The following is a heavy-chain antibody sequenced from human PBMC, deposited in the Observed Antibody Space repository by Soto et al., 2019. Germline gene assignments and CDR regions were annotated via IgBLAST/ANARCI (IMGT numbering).Heavy chain of an antibody. CDR3: ARDYRAD. D-gene: IGHD1-26*01. CDR2: IKQDGSET. Sequence: GGSLRPSCATSGFVFSSFWLSWVRQAPGKGLEWVANIKQDGSETYYVDSVKGRFTISRDNAENSLYLQMNSLRAEDTAVYYCARDYRADWGPGTLVTVSS. V-gene: IGHV3-7*01. J-gene: IGHJ4*02. CDR1: GFVFSSFW.